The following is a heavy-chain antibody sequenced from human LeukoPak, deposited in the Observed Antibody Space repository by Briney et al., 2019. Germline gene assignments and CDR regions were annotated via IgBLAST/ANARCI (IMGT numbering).Heavy chain of an antibody. D-gene: IGHD2-2*02. Sequence: ASVKVSCKASGYTFINYGINWLRQAPGQGLEWMGWINPYDGNTNYAQNLQSRVTMTTGTSTSTAYMELRSLRSDDTAVYYCARGGQLLYIDYWGQGTLVTVSS. J-gene: IGHJ4*02. CDR3: ARGGQLLYIDY. CDR2: INPYDGNT. V-gene: IGHV1-18*01. CDR1: GYTFINYG.